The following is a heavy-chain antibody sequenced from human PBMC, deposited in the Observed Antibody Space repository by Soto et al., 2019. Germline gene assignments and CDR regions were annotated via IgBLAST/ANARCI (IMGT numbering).Heavy chain of an antibody. V-gene: IGHV4-59*13. CDR3: ARSPSGSYGRRYFDS. CDR2: VFYSGNT. CDR1: GGTISAYY. J-gene: IGHJ4*02. D-gene: IGHD4-17*01. Sequence: QVQLQESGPGLVKPSETLSLTCTVSGGTISAYYWSWIRQPPGKKLEWIGNVFYSGNTNYNPSLGSRVSVSVDTSNNHFSLKMTSVTAADTAVYYCARSPSGSYGRRYFDSWGQGTLVTVSS.